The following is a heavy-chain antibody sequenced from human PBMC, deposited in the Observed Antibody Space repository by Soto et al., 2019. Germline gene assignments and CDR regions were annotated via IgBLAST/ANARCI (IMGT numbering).Heavy chain of an antibody. V-gene: IGHV4-4*02. Sequence: SETLALTFVGSRVSISSSNWLSCSRQPPGKGLEWIGEIHHSGSSNYIPSLKSRVTISVDKSKNQFSLNLSSVTAADTAVYYCAKDLIVVVPAVKKYYFDYWGQGTLVTVSS. CDR2: IHHSGSS. CDR3: AKDLIVVVPAVKKYYFDY. J-gene: IGHJ4*02. D-gene: IGHD2-2*01. CDR1: RVSISSSNW.